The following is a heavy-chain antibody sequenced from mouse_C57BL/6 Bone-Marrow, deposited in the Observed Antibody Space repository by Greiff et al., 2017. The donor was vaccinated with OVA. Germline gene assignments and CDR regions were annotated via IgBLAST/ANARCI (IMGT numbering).Heavy chain of an antibody. CDR3: ERGLRLPFDD. D-gene: IGHD3-2*02. CDR2: IYPGDGDT. Sequence: QVQLQQSGPELVKPGASVKISCKASGYAFSSSWMNWVKQRPGKGLEWIGRIYPGDGDTNYNGKFKGKATLTADKSSSTAYMQLSSLTSEDSAVYFCERGLRLPFDDWGKGTTLTVSS. J-gene: IGHJ2*01. CDR1: GYAFSSSW. V-gene: IGHV1-82*01.